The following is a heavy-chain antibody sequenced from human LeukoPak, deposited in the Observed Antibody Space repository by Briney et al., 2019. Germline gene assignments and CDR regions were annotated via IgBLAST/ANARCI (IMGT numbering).Heavy chain of an antibody. V-gene: IGHV5-51*01. CDR3: ARSSSGWYSSD. Sequence: GESLKISCKASGYSFISHWIGWVRQRLGQGLEFMGIIYPYDSDTKYSPSLQGQVTISVDKSISITYLQWRSLKASDTAMYYCARSSSGWYSSDWGQGTLVTVSS. CDR2: IYPYDSDT. D-gene: IGHD6-19*01. CDR1: GYSFISHW. J-gene: IGHJ4*02.